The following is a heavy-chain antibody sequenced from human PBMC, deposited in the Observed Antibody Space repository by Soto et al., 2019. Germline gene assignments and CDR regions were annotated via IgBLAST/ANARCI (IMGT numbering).Heavy chain of an antibody. V-gene: IGHV4-39*01. D-gene: IGHD3-10*01. CDR1: GGSISSSSYY. CDR3: ARHLGRYYYGSGSYWRSWFDP. CDR2: IYYSGST. J-gene: IGHJ5*02. Sequence: SETLSLTCTVSGGSISSSSYYWGWFRQPPGKGLEWIGSIYYSGSTYYNPSLKSRVTISVDTSKNQFSLKLSSVTAADTAVYYCARHLGRYYYGSGSYWRSWFDPWGQGTLVPVSS.